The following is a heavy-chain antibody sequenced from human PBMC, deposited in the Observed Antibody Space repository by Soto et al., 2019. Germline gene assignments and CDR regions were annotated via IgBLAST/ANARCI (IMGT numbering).Heavy chain of an antibody. D-gene: IGHD2-15*01. Sequence: SETLSLTCTVAGGSISSGGYYWSWIRQHPGKGLEWIGYIYYSGSTYYNPSFKSRVTISVDTSKNQFSLKLSSVTAADTAVYYCARQLGYCSGGSCYSRYFQHWGQGTLVTVSS. V-gene: IGHV4-31*03. J-gene: IGHJ1*01. CDR1: GGSISSGGYY. CDR2: IYYSGST. CDR3: ARQLGYCSGGSCYSRYFQH.